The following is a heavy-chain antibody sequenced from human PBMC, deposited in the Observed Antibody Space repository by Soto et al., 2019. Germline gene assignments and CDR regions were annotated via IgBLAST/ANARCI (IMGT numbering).Heavy chain of an antibody. V-gene: IGHV3-23*01. D-gene: IGHD3-10*01. J-gene: IGHJ6*02. CDR3: AKVDGSGSYYLGGPYYYGMDV. CDR1: GFTFSSYA. CDR2: ISGSGGST. Sequence: EVQLLESGGGLVQPGGSLRLSCAASGFTFSSYAMSWVRQAPGKGLEWVSAISGSGGSTYYVDSVKGRFTISRDNSKNTLYLQLNSVRAEDTAVYYCAKVDGSGSYYLGGPYYYGMDVWGQGTTVTVSS.